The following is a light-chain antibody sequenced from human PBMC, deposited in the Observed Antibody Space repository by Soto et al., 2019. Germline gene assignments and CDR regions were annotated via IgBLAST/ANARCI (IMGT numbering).Light chain of an antibody. CDR1: NIGRKS. Sequence: SYELTQPPSVSVAPGQTARITCGGNNIGRKSVHWYQQKPGQAPVLVVYDVSDRPSEIPERFSGSNSGNTATMTISRVEAGDEADYYFQVWASSSDRGVFGGGNKLTVL. CDR3: QVWASSSDRGV. V-gene: IGLV3-21*02. CDR2: DVS. J-gene: IGLJ2*01.